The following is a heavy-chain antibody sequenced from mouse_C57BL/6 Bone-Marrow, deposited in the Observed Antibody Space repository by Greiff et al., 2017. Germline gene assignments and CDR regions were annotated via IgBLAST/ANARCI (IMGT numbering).Heavy chain of an antibody. CDR1: GFTFSDFY. CDR3: ARDEIYYAMDY. V-gene: IGHV7-1*01. J-gene: IGHJ4*01. CDR2: SRNKANDYTT. Sequence: EVHLVESGGGLVQSGRSLRLSCATSGFTFSDFYMEWVRQAPGKGLEWIAASRNKANDYTTEYSASVKGRLIVSRDTSQSILYLQMNALRAEDTAIYYCARDEIYYAMDYWGQGTSVTVSS.